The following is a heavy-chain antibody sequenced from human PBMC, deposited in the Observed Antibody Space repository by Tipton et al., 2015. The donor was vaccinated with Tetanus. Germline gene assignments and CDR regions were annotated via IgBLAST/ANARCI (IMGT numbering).Heavy chain of an antibody. Sequence: TLSLTCTVSGGSIRSGGYYWTWIRQHPERGLEWIGYIYYTGNTYYNPSLKSRVTMSVDTSKNQFSLKLTSLTAADTAAYYCARWGDASGSTNLYAFDIWGQGTMVSVSS. J-gene: IGHJ3*02. D-gene: IGHD3-10*01. CDR3: ARWGDASGSTNLYAFDI. CDR2: IYYTGNT. CDR1: GGSIRSGGYY. V-gene: IGHV4-31*03.